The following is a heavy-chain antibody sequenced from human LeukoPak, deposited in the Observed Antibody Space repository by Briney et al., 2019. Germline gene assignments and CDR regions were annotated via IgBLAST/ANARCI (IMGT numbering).Heavy chain of an antibody. CDR1: GFTFSSYG. V-gene: IGHV3-30*02. Sequence: PGGSLRLSCAASGFTFSSYGMHWVRQAPGKGPEWVAFIRYDGSNKYYADSVKGRFTISRDNSKNTLYLQMNSLRAEDTAVYYCAKDSVPQYYCSGGSCYYAGNYYYYMDVWGKGTTVTISS. CDR2: IRYDGSNK. D-gene: IGHD2-15*01. J-gene: IGHJ6*03. CDR3: AKDSVPQYYCSGGSCYYAGNYYYYMDV.